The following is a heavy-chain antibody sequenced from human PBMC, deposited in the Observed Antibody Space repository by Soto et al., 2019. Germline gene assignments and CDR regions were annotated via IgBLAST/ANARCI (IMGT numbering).Heavy chain of an antibody. D-gene: IGHD2-2*02. CDR1: GFTFSSYA. CDR2: ISYDGRKK. V-gene: IGHV3-30*04. Sequence: VQLLESGGGLVQPGGSLSLSCEASGFTFSSYAMHWARQAPGKGLEWVAVISYDGRKKDYADSVKGRFTISRDNSNNTVYLQMNGLRAEDTAVYYCARGCSSNDCYTNYYYYYAMDVWGHGTTVTVSS. J-gene: IGHJ6*02. CDR3: ARGCSSNDCYTNYYYYYAMDV.